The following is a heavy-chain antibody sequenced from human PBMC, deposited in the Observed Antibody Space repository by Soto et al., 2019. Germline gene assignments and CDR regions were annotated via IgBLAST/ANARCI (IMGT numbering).Heavy chain of an antibody. CDR2: IIPILGIA. CDR3: ARDLLDCISTSCSLPDFDY. J-gene: IGHJ4*02. CDR1: GGTFSSYT. Sequence: QVQLVQSGAEVKKPGSSVKVSCKASGGTFSSYTISWVRQAPGQGLEWMGRIIPILGIANYAQKFQGRVTFTADKSTITAYMELSSLRSEDTAVYYCARDLLDCISTSCSLPDFDYWGQGTLVTVSS. D-gene: IGHD2-2*01. V-gene: IGHV1-69*08.